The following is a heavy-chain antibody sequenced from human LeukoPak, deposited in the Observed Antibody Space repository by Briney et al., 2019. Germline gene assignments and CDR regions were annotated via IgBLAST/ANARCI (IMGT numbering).Heavy chain of an antibody. CDR2: INTKTDGGAT. V-gene: IGHV3-15*01. CDR3: ATGARGDY. Sequence: GGSLRLSCAASGFTFSNAWMSWVRQPPGKGLEWVGRINTKTDGGATDYAAPVKGRFTISRDDSENTLYLQMNSLKTEDTAVYYCATGARGDYWGQGTLVTVSS. J-gene: IGHJ4*02. CDR1: GFTFSNAW.